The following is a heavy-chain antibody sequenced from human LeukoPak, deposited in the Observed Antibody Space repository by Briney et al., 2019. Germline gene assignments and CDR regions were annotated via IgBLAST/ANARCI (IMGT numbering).Heavy chain of an antibody. V-gene: IGHV3-73*01. CDR1: GFTFSGSA. CDR2: IRSKANSYAT. D-gene: IGHD3-3*01. CDR3: TTQHDFWSGYSLYYYYYYMDV. Sequence: PGGSLRLSCAASGFTFSGSAMHWVRQASGKGLEGVGRIRSKANSYATAYAASVKGRFTISRDDSKNTAYLQMNSLRTEDTAVYYCTTQHDFWSGYSLYYYYYYMDVWGKGTTVTVSS. J-gene: IGHJ6*03.